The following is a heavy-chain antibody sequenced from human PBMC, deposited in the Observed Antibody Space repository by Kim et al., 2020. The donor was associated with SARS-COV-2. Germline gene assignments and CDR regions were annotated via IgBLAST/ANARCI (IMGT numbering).Heavy chain of an antibody. CDR1: GFTVSSNY. V-gene: IGHV3-53*04. J-gene: IGHJ3*02. Sequence: GSLRLSCAASGFTVSSNYMSWVRQAPGKGLEWVSVIYSGGSTYYADSVKGRFTISRHNSKNTLYLQMNSLRAEDTAVYYCATVTTVPPHDAFDIWGQGTMVTVSS. CDR3: ATVTTVPPHDAFDI. D-gene: IGHD4-17*01. CDR2: IYSGGST.